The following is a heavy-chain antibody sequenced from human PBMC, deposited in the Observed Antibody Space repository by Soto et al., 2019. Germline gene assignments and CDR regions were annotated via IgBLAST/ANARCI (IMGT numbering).Heavy chain of an antibody. J-gene: IGHJ4*01. V-gene: IGHV4-30-4*08. Sequence: SETLSLTCSVSGGSISGDYYWSWIRQSPEKGLEWIGYIYYSGSSYSNPALQSRLSMSLDTSKNQFSLKLRSVTPEDTAVYFCARGEQYSGRIFDYWGQGTLVTVSS. CDR2: IYYSGSS. D-gene: IGHD1-26*01. CDR3: ARGEQYSGRIFDY. CDR1: GGSISGDYY.